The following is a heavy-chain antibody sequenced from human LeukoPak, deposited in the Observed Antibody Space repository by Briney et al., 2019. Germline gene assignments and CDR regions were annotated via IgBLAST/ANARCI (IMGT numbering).Heavy chain of an antibody. CDR2: IYRSGST. CDR3: ARDSMITFGGTHYMDV. D-gene: IGHD3-16*01. J-gene: IGHJ6*03. Sequence: SETLSLTCTVSGYSISSGFYWGWIRQSPEKGLEWIGSIYRSGSTYYSPSLKSRVAISVDTSKNQFSLKLSSVTAADTAVYYCARDSMITFGGTHYMDVWGKGTTVTVSS. CDR1: GYSISSGFY. V-gene: IGHV4-38-2*02.